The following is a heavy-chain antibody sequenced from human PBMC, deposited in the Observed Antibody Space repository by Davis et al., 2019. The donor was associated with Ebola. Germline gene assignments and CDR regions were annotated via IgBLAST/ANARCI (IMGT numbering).Heavy chain of an antibody. Sequence: GGSLRLSCAASGFTFSGSAMHWVRQASGKGLEWVGRIRSKANSYAIAYAASVKGRFTISRDDSKNTAYLQMNSLKTEDTAVYYCTSTTNLIDYWGQGTLVTVSS. J-gene: IGHJ4*02. CDR3: TSTTNLIDY. CDR1: GFTFSGSA. V-gene: IGHV3-73*01. D-gene: IGHD1-26*01. CDR2: IRSKANSYAI.